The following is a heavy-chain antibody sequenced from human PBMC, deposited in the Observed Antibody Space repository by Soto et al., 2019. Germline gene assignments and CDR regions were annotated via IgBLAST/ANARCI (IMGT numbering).Heavy chain of an antibody. CDR2: MNPNSGNT. D-gene: IGHD2-8*01. J-gene: IGHJ4*02. CDR1: GYXFTSYD. Sequence: QVQLVQSGAEVKKPGASVKVSCKXSGYXFTSYDINWVRQATGQGLEWMGWMNPNSGNTGYAQKFQGRVTMTRNTSISTAYMELSSXRSEXXAVXXCAREKVMVDDYWGQGTLVTVSS. CDR3: AREKVMVDDY. V-gene: IGHV1-8*01.